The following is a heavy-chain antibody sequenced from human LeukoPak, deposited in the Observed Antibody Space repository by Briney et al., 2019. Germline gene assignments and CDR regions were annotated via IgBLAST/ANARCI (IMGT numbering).Heavy chain of an antibody. CDR3: AREVLDYYGSGSS. J-gene: IGHJ5*01. Sequence: ASVKVSCKASGFTFNTYGVTWVRQAPGQGLEWMGGIIPISGTANYAQKFQGRVTITADESTSTAYMELSSLRSEDTAVYYCAREVLDYYGSGSSWGQGTLVTVSS. CDR2: IIPISGTA. V-gene: IGHV1-69*13. CDR1: GFTFNTYG. D-gene: IGHD3-10*01.